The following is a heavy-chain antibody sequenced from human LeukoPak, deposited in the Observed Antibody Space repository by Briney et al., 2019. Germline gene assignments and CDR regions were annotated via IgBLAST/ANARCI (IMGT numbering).Heavy chain of an antibody. V-gene: IGHV1-69*05. CDR3: TRHAGYNWKDAIDY. J-gene: IGHJ4*02. CDR2: IIPIFGAS. Sequence: SVTVSCKASGGTFRSYVVSWVRQAPGQGLEWMGGIIPIFGASKYAQKFQGRVTITTDESTSTAYMELSSLRSEDTAVYYCTRHAGYNWKDAIDYWGQGTLVTVSS. CDR1: GGTFRSYV. D-gene: IGHD1-20*01.